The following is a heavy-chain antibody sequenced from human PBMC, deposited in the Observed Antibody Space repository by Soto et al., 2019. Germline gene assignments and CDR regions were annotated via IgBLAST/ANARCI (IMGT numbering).Heavy chain of an antibody. CDR2: IYYSGST. CDR3: ASAFIFGAGFGFDY. V-gene: IGHV4-30-4*01. D-gene: IGHD3-3*02. Sequence: KSSETLSLTCTVSGGSISSGDYYWSWIRQPPGKGLEWIGYIYYSGSTYYNPSLKSRVTISVDTSKNQFSLKLSSVTAADTAVYYCASAFIFGAGFGFDYWGQGTLVTVSS. J-gene: IGHJ4*02. CDR1: GGSISSGDYY.